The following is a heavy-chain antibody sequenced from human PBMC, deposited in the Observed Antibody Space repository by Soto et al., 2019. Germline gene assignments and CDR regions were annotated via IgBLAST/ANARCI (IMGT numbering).Heavy chain of an antibody. CDR3: ARDNYGTLDY. Sequence: QVQLVQSGAEVKQPGASVKVSCKPSGYTFSDLYIHGVRQAPGQGLEWMGCVDPNSGGTKQPQKFQGRLTMTRDTPTGTVYMELYSLSADDTYVYYCARDNYGTLDYWGQGPLVPVSS. CDR2: VDPNSGGT. CDR1: GYTFSDLY. V-gene: IGHV1-2*02. J-gene: IGHJ4*02. D-gene: IGHD3-10*01.